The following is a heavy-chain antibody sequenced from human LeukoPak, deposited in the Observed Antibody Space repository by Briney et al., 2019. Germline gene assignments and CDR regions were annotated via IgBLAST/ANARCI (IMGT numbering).Heavy chain of an antibody. Sequence: ASVKVSCKASGYTFTSYGISWVRQAPGQGLEWMGWISAYNGNTNYAQKLQGRVTMTTDTSTSTAYMELRSLRSDDTAVYYCARDGRLVRGVLYYYYYYMDVWGKGTTVTVSS. D-gene: IGHD3-10*01. V-gene: IGHV1-18*01. CDR2: ISAYNGNT. CDR3: ARDGRLVRGVLYYYYYYMDV. CDR1: GYTFTSYG. J-gene: IGHJ6*03.